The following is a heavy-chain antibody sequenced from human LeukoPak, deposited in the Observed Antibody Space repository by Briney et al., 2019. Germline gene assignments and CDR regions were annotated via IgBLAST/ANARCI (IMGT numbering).Heavy chain of an antibody. Sequence: GGSLRLSCAASGFTFSSYSMNWVRQAPGKGLEWVSSISSGTSYIYYADSVKGRFTISRDNAKNSLYLQMNSLRAEDTAVYYCARVGNYYGRHTNWFDPWGQGTLVTVSS. V-gene: IGHV3-21*01. CDR3: ARVGNYYGRHTNWFDP. J-gene: IGHJ5*02. D-gene: IGHD3-10*01. CDR1: GFTFSSYS. CDR2: ISSGTSYI.